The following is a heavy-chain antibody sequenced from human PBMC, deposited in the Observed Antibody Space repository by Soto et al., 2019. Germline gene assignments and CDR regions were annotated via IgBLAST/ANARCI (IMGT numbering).Heavy chain of an antibody. Sequence: SETLSLTCTVSGGSISSGDYYWSWIRQPPGKGLEWIGYIYYSGSTNYNPSLKSRVTISVDTSKNQFSLKLNSVTAADTAVYYCARVSGIYYYGMDVWGQGTTVTVSS. CDR2: IYYSGST. CDR3: ARVSGIYYYGMDV. V-gene: IGHV4-30-4*01. D-gene: IGHD3-10*01. CDR1: GGSISSGDYY. J-gene: IGHJ6*02.